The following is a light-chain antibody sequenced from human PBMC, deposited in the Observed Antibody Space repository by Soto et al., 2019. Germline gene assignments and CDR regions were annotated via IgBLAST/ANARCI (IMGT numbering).Light chain of an antibody. J-gene: IGKJ1*01. CDR3: QQGYSTPPA. Sequence: DIQMTQSPSSLSASVGDRVTITCRASQTINTYLNWYQQKPGKAPKLLIYAASSLQSGVPSRFSGSGSGTDFTLTISSLQLEDFATYYCQQGYSTPPAFGQGTKV. CDR1: QTINTY. CDR2: AAS. V-gene: IGKV1-39*01.